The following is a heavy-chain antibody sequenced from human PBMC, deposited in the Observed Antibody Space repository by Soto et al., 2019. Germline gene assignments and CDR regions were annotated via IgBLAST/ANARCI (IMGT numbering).Heavy chain of an antibody. J-gene: IGHJ4*02. Sequence: SETLSLTCTVSGGSISSGGYYWSWIRQHPGKGLEWIGYIYYSGSTYYNPSLKSRVTISVDTSKNQFSLKLSSVTAADTAVYYCARVDYGSGSSVDYWGQGTLVTVSS. D-gene: IGHD3-10*01. V-gene: IGHV4-31*03. CDR2: IYYSGST. CDR3: ARVDYGSGSSVDY. CDR1: GGSISSGGYY.